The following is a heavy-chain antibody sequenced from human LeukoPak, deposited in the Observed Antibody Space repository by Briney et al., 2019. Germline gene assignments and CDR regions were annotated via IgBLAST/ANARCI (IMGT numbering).Heavy chain of an antibody. J-gene: IGHJ4*02. CDR3: ARGWQWEPYLSDY. D-gene: IGHD1-26*01. CDR2: INPNSGGT. V-gene: IGHV1-2*02. Sequence: ASVKVSCKASGYTFTGYYMHWVRQAPGQGLEWMGWINPNSGGTNYAQKFQGRVTMTRDTSISTAYMELSRLRSDDTAVYYCARGWQWEPYLSDYWGQGTLVTVSS. CDR1: GYTFTGYY.